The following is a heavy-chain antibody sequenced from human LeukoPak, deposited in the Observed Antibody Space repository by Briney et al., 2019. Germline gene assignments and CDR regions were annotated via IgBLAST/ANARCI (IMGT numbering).Heavy chain of an antibody. D-gene: IGHD1-14*01. J-gene: IGHJ4*02. V-gene: IGHV3-30*02. Sequence: GGSLRLSCAASGFIFSNYDMHWVRQAPGKGLEWVAFLHNDETEIYYADSVKGRFTISRDNSKNTLYLQMSSLRDEDTAVYYCVKDTGRGDFWGQGTQVTVSS. CDR2: LHNDETEI. CDR3: VKDTGRGDF. CDR1: GFIFSNYD.